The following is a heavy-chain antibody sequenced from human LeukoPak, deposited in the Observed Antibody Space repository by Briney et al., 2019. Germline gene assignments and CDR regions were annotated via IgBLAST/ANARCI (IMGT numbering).Heavy chain of an antibody. CDR3: AKNLLRYSDWRTSTGGLVDY. J-gene: IGHJ4*02. Sequence: GGSLRLSCAASGFTFSSYGMHWVRQAPGKGLEWVAFIRYDGSNKYYADSVKGRFTISRDNSKNTLYLQMNSLRAEDTAVYYCAKNLLRYSDWRTSTGGLVDYWGQGTLVIVSS. V-gene: IGHV3-30*02. D-gene: IGHD3-9*01. CDR1: GFTFSSYG. CDR2: IRYDGSNK.